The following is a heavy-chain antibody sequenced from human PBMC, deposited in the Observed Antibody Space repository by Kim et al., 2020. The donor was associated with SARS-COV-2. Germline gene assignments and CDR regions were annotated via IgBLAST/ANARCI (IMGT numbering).Heavy chain of an antibody. CDR3: ARLLRVDSSMWQYYFDI. Sequence: ASVKVSCKASGYRFTSFGITWVRQAPGQGLEWMGWINAYQGDTRYAPKFQGRVTMTTETSTSTAYMELRSLRSDDTAVYYCARLLRVDSSMWQYYFDIWGQGPLVTVSS. V-gene: IGHV1-18*01. CDR2: INAYQGDT. CDR1: GYRFTSFG. J-gene: IGHJ4*02. D-gene: IGHD3-10*01.